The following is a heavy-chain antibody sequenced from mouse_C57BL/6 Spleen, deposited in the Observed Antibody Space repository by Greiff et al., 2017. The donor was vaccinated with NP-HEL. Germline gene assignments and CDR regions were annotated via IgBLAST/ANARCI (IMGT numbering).Heavy chain of an antibody. D-gene: IGHD2-4*01. CDR2: INPSSGYT. CDR3: ARSGDLDDYDDWFAY. J-gene: IGHJ3*01. V-gene: IGHV1-7*01. Sequence: VQLQQSGAELAKPGASVKLSCKASGYTFTSYWMHWVTQRPGQGLEWIGYINPSSGYTKYNQKFKDKATLTADKSSSTAYMQLSSLTYEDSAVYYCARSGDLDDYDDWFAYWGQGTLVTVSA. CDR1: GYTFTSYW.